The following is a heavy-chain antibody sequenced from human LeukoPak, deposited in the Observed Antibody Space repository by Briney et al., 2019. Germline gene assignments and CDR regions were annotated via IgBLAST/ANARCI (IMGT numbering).Heavy chain of an antibody. CDR1: GGSNSGYY. CDR3: ARRQQLVRDAFDI. D-gene: IGHD6-13*01. CDR2: INYSGRT. J-gene: IGHJ3*02. Sequence: PSETLSLTCSVSGGSNSGYYWSWIRRPPGKGLEWIGYINYSGRTDYNPSLKSRVTISVDTSKNQFSLKLSSVTAADTAVYYCARRQQLVRDAFDIWGQGTMVTVSS. V-gene: IGHV4-59*08.